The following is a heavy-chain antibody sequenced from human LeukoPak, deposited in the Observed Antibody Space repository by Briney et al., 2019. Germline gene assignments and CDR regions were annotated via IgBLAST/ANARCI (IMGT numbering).Heavy chain of an antibody. Sequence: ESLKISCKGSGYSFTSYWISWVRQMPGKGLEWMGRIDPSKSYTNYSPSFQGQVTISADKSISTTYLQWNSLEASDTAMYYCASLNSGSYYGLGFFGLWGRGTLVSVSS. CDR3: ASLNSGSYYGLGFFGL. D-gene: IGHD1-26*01. CDR1: GYSFTSYW. J-gene: IGHJ2*01. V-gene: IGHV5-10-1*01. CDR2: IDPSKSYT.